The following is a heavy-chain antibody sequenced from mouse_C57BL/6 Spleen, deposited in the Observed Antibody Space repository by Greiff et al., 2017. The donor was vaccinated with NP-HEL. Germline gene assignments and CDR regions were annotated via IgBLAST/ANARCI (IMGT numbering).Heavy chain of an antibody. CDR3: ARDYERSFAY. CDR1: GFTFSDYG. D-gene: IGHD2-4*01. V-gene: IGHV5-17*01. J-gene: IGHJ3*01. Sequence: EVKLVESGGGLVKPGGSLKLSCAASGFTFSDYGMHWVRQAPEKGLEWVAYISSGSSTIYYADTVKGRFTISRDNAKNSLFLQMTSLRSEDTAMYYCARDYERSFAYWGQGTLVTVSA. CDR2: ISSGSSTI.